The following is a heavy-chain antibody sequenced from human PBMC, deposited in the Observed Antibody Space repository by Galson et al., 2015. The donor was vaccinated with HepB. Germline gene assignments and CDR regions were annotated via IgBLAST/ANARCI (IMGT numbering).Heavy chain of an antibody. CDR2: IIPILGIA. CDR3: ARDPADYDILTGYYNVMLWFDP. CDR1: GYSFTSYW. Sequence: QSGAEVKKPGESLKISCKGSGYSFTSYWIGWVRQMPGKGLEWMGGIIPILGIANYAQKFQGRVTITADKSTSTAYMELSSLRSEDTAVYYCARDPADYDILTGYYNVMLWFDPWGQGTLVTVSS. D-gene: IGHD3-9*01. J-gene: IGHJ5*02. V-gene: IGHV1-69*10.